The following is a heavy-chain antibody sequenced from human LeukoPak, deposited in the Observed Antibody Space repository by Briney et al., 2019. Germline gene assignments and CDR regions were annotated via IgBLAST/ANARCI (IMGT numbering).Heavy chain of an antibody. CDR3: AKTQYHLDY. CDR2: IIGSGATT. CDR1: GFTFSTNA. Sequence: GGSPRLSCTASGFTFSTNAMSWVRQAPGKGLEWVSAIIGSGATTYYADSVRGRFTISRDNSRNTLYLQMNSLRAEDTAVYYCAKTQYHLDYWGQGSLVTVSS. D-gene: IGHD2-2*01. J-gene: IGHJ4*02. V-gene: IGHV3-23*01.